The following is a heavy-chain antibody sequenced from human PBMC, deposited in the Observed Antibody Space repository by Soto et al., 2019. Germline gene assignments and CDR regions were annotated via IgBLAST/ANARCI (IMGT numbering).Heavy chain of an antibody. Sequence: QLQLQESGSGLVKPSQTLSLTCAVSGGSISSGGYSWSWIRQPPGKGLEWIGYIYHSGSTYYNPSLKSRVTISVDRSKNQFSLKLSSVTAADTAVYYCARERNGYCSSTSCYTGGTGSFGAFDIWGQGTMVTVSS. V-gene: IGHV4-30-2*01. CDR2: IYHSGST. D-gene: IGHD2-2*02. CDR3: ARERNGYCSSTSCYTGGTGSFGAFDI. CDR1: GGSISSGGYS. J-gene: IGHJ3*02.